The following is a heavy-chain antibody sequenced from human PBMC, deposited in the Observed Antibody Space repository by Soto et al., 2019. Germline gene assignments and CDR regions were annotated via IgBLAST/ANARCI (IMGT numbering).Heavy chain of an antibody. V-gene: IGHV3-30*18. CDR3: AKDWNYLDH. D-gene: IGHD1-1*01. J-gene: IGHJ4*02. Sequence: QVQLVESGGGVVQPGRSLRLSCAASGFIFRNYGMHWVRQAPGKGLEWVAVISHDGSNKYYADSVKGRFTISRDNSKNTLYLQMNSLRAEDTAVYYCAKDWNYLDHWGQGNLVTVSS. CDR2: ISHDGSNK. CDR1: GFIFRNYG.